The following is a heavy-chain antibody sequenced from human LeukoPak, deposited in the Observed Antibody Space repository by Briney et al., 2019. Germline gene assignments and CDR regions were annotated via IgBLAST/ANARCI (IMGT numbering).Heavy chain of an antibody. CDR3: AAITPGYSSGRGVDY. Sequence: GGSLRLSCAASGFGFSSYWMHWVRQAPGKGLVWVSRINSDGSSTSYADSVKGRFTISRDNAKNTLYLQMNSLRAEDTAVYYCAAITPGYSSGRGVDYWGQGTLVTVSS. V-gene: IGHV3-74*01. CDR1: GFGFSSYW. J-gene: IGHJ4*02. CDR2: INSDGSST. D-gene: IGHD6-19*01.